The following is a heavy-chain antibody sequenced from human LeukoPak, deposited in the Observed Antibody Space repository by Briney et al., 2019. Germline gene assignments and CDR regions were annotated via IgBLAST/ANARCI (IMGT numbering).Heavy chain of an antibody. D-gene: IGHD3-16*01. V-gene: IGHV4-4*07. J-gene: IGHJ4*02. CDR3: AREVRSVCDF. CDR1: GGSISSYY. Sequence: SETLSLTCTVSGGSISSYYWSWIRQPAGKGLEWIGRIYTSGTTNYNPSLESRVTISLDTSKNQFSLNLSSATAADTAVYHCAREVRSVCDFWGQGILVTVSS. CDR2: IYTSGTT.